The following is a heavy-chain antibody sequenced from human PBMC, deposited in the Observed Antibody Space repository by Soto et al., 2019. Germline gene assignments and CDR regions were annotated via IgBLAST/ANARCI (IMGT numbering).Heavy chain of an antibody. CDR3: ARDRYCTNGVCYTRKNWFDP. D-gene: IGHD2-8*01. CDR2: ISAYNGNT. J-gene: IGHJ5*02. Sequence: GAPVKGSRKASGFTFSSYGISWVRQAPGQRLEGMGWISAYNGNTNYAQKLQGRVTMTTDTSTSTAYMELRSLRSDDTAVYYCARDRYCTNGVCYTRKNWFDPWGQGTLVTVSS. V-gene: IGHV1-18*01. CDR1: GFTFSSYG.